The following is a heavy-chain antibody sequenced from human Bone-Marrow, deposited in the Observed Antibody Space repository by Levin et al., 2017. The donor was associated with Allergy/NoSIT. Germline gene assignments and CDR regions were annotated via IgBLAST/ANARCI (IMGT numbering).Heavy chain of an antibody. Sequence: GESLKISCAASGFHFGSYAMSWVRQAPGKGLEWVSGVTGSGGTTFYAESVKGRFTITRDNSKDTLHLQMSSLRAEDTAVYYCAKGSGGLFDPWGQRTLVTVSS. V-gene: IGHV3-23*01. CDR3: AKGSGGLFDP. J-gene: IGHJ5*02. CDR2: VTGSGGTT. D-gene: IGHD1-14*01. CDR1: GFHFGSYA.